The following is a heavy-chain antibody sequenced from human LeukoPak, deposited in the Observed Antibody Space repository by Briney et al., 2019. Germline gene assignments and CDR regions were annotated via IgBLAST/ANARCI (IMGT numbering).Heavy chain of an antibody. V-gene: IGHV1-2*02. J-gene: IGHJ4*02. CDR2: INPDSGGT. D-gene: IGHD6-13*01. Sequence: ASVTDSRKASGYTFTCYFMHWVRRAPGQGLVWMGWINPDSGGTAYAQKFQGRVTMTRDPSISTAYMELSRLRSDDTAVYYCARVVDSSSRYNFDYWGQGSLVTVSS. CDR1: GYTFTCYF. CDR3: ARVVDSSSRYNFDY.